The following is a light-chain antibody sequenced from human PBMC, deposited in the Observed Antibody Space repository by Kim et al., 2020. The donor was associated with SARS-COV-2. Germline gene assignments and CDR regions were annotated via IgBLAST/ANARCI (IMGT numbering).Light chain of an antibody. J-gene: IGKJ3*01. CDR2: GAS. V-gene: IGKV3-15*01. Sequence: SPGERATLSCRASQSVSSNLAWYQQKPGQAPRLLIYGASTRATGIPARFSGSGSGTEFTLTISSLQSEDFAVYYCQQYNNWPPVTFGPGTKGDIK. CDR1: QSVSSN. CDR3: QQYNNWPPVT.